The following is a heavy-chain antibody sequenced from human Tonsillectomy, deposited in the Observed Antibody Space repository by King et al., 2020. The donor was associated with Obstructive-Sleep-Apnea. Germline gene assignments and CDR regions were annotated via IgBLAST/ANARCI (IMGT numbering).Heavy chain of an antibody. Sequence: QLQESGPGLVKPSQTLSLTCTVSGGSISSGGYYWSWIRQHPGKGLEWIGYIYYSGSTYYNPSLKSRVTISVDTSKNQFSLKLSSVTAADTAVYYLVAANYYDSSGYLNPIYFDYWGQGTLVTVSS. V-gene: IGHV4-31*03. D-gene: IGHD3-22*01. J-gene: IGHJ4*02. CDR3: VAANYYDSSGYLNPIYFDY. CDR1: GGSISSGGYY. CDR2: IYYSGST.